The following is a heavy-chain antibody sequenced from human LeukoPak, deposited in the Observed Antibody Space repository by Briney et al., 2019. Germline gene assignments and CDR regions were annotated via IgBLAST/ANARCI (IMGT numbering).Heavy chain of an antibody. CDR1: GFTFSSYG. CDR3: ARDRWPYSSSSRDDAFDI. D-gene: IGHD6-6*01. V-gene: IGHV3-30*02. CDR2: IRYDGSNK. J-gene: IGHJ3*02. Sequence: GGSLRLSCAASGFTFSSYGMHWVRQAPGKGLEWVAFIRYDGSNKYYADSVKGRFTISRDNAKNSLYLQMNSLRAEDTAVYYCARDRWPYSSSSRDDAFDIWGQGTMVTVSS.